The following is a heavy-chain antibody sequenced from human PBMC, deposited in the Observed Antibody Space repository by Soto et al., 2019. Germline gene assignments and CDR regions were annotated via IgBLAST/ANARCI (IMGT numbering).Heavy chain of an antibody. Sequence: EEQLVQSGGGLVQPGGSLRLSCAASGFSFSSYDLFWVRQAPGKGLEYVSAVSRNGINTYYANSVKGRFTISRVNSKNIMYLQMGTLRAEDMAVYYCAITYYDFDVWGKGTTVIVSS. V-gene: IGHV3-64*01. J-gene: IGHJ6*04. CDR2: VSRNGINT. D-gene: IGHD3-3*01. CDR1: GFSFSSYD. CDR3: AITYYDFDV.